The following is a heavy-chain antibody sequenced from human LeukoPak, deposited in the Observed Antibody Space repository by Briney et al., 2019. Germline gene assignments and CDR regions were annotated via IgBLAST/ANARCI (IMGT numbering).Heavy chain of an antibody. V-gene: IGHV1-2*02. D-gene: IGHD3-10*01. CDR2: INPNSGGT. Sequence: ASVKVSYKASGYTFTGYYMHWVRQAPGQGLEWMGWINPNSGGTNYAQKFQGRVTMTRDTSISTAYMELSRLRSDDTAVYYCAREVVLLWFGENNWFDPWGRGTLVTVSS. J-gene: IGHJ5*02. CDR3: AREVVLLWFGENNWFDP. CDR1: GYTFTGYY.